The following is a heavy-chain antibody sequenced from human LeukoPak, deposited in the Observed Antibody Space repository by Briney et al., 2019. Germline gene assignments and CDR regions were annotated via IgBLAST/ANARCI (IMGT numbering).Heavy chain of an antibody. Sequence: PSQTLSLTCTVSGGSISSGGYYWSWIRQPAGKGLEWIGRIYTSGSTNYNPSLKSRVTISVDTSKNQFSLKLSSVTAADTAVYYCARDDIYSTDYYYYMDVWGKGTTVTVSS. CDR3: ARDDIYSTDYYYYMDV. CDR1: GGSISSGGYY. CDR2: IYTSGST. D-gene: IGHD4-11*01. J-gene: IGHJ6*03. V-gene: IGHV4-61*02.